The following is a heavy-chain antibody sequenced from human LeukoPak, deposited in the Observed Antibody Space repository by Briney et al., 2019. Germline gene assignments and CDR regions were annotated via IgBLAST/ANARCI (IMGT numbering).Heavy chain of an antibody. CDR3: AKDLGYSYGARFDY. J-gene: IGHJ4*02. Sequence: PGGSLRLSCAASGFTFSSYSMNWVRQAPGKGLEWVSYISSSSSTIYYADSVKGRFTISRDNAKNSLYLQMNSLRAEDTAVYYCAKDLGYSYGARFDYWGQGTLVTVSS. CDR2: ISSSSSTI. D-gene: IGHD5-18*01. V-gene: IGHV3-48*01. CDR1: GFTFSSYS.